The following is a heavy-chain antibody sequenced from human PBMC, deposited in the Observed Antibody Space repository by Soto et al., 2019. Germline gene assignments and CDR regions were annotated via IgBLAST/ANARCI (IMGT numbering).Heavy chain of an antibody. J-gene: IGHJ3*02. V-gene: IGHV1-69*11. CDR3: ASHPQTCSGNHDTFDI. D-gene: IGHD1-26*01. Sequence: QVQLVQSGAEVKKPGSSVKVSCQASGGTFSSHAISWVRQAPGQGLEWMGGIIPMLGTANYAQKFQGRVTITADESTTTAYMELSSLRSEDTAMYYCASHPQTCSGNHDTFDIWGQGTMVIVSS. CDR1: GGTFSSHA. CDR2: IIPMLGTA.